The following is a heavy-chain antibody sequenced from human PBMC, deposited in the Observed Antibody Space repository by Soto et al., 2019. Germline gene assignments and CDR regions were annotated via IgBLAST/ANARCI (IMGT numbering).Heavy chain of an antibody. CDR2: IIPIFGTA. D-gene: IGHD2-2*01. CDR1: GGTFSSYA. V-gene: IGHV1-69*13. J-gene: IGHJ6*02. Sequence: ASVKVSCKASGGTFSSYAISWVRQAPGQGLEWMGGIIPIFGTANYAQKFQGRVTITADESTSTAYMELSSLRSEDTAVYCCARADIVVVPAALDYYYYGMDVWGQGTTVTVSS. CDR3: ARADIVVVPAALDYYYYGMDV.